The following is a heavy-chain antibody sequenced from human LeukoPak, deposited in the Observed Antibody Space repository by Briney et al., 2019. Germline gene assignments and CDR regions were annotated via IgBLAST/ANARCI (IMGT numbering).Heavy chain of an antibody. Sequence: SETLCLTCTVSGGSISSYYWSWIRQPPGKGLEWIGYIYTSGSTNYNPSLMSRVTISVDTSKNQFSLKLSSVTAADTAVYYCARMRVSSSSGYWFDPWGQGTLVTVSS. D-gene: IGHD6-6*01. CDR1: GGSISSYY. V-gene: IGHV4-4*09. CDR2: IYTSGST. J-gene: IGHJ5*02. CDR3: ARMRVSSSSGYWFDP.